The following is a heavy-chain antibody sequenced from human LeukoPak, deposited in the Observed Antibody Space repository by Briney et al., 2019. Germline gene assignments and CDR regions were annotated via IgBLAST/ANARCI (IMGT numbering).Heavy chain of an antibody. CDR1: GYTFTGYY. J-gene: IGHJ6*03. Sequence: ASVKVSCKASGYTFTGYYMHWVRQAPGQGLEWMGWINPNSGGTNYAQKFQGRVAMTRDTSISTAYMELSRLRSDDTAVYYCARGGEMATYYYYYYMDVWGKGTTVTVSS. CDR3: ARGGEMATYYYYYYMDV. CDR2: INPNSGGT. V-gene: IGHV1-2*02. D-gene: IGHD5-24*01.